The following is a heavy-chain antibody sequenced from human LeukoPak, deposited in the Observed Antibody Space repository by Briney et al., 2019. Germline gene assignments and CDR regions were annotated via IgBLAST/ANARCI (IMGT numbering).Heavy chain of an antibody. CDR1: AIIITSYW. CDR2: IKQDGSEK. CDR3: ASHSYGYNH. J-gene: IGHJ5*02. Sequence: AGGSLRLSCAGSAIIITSYWMSWVRQTPGKGLEWVANIKQDGSEKNYVDSVKGRFTIFRDNARNSLYLQMNSLRAEDTAVYYCASHSYGYNHWGQGTLVIVSS. V-gene: IGHV3-7*01. D-gene: IGHD3-16*01.